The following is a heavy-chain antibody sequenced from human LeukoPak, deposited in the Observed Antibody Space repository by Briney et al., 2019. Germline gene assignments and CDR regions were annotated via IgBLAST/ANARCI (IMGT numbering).Heavy chain of an antibody. J-gene: IGHJ5*02. CDR2: INHSGST. Sequence: YWIGWVRQMPGKGLEWIGEINHSGSTNYNPSLKSRVTISVDTSKNQFSLKLSSVTAADTAVYYCARGLLLAAANWFDPWGQGTLVTVSS. D-gene: IGHD6-13*01. CDR3: ARGLLLAAANWFDP. CDR1: Y. V-gene: IGHV4-34*01.